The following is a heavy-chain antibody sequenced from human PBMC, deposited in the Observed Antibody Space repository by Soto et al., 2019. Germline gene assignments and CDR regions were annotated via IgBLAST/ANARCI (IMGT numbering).Heavy chain of an antibody. CDR2: VYYRGDT. V-gene: IGHV4-39*01. Sequence: SDTLSLTCTVPCDSIISSPFYWGLIRHPPGKGLEWIGSVYYRGDTYYNPSLKSRVTISVDTSKNQFSLTMTSATAADRAVYYCARTSGSHYDDALDAWGQGTQVT. CDR1: CDSIISSPFY. J-gene: IGHJ3*01. CDR3: ARTSGSHYDDALDA. D-gene: IGHD1-26*01.